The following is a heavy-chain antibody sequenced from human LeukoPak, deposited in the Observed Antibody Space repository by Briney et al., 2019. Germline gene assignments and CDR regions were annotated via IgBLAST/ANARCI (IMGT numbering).Heavy chain of an antibody. D-gene: IGHD2-2*01. CDR1: GYTFTSYY. CDR3: ARALRAYYCSSTSCPAYDY. V-gene: IGHV1-46*01. Sequence: GASVKVSCKASGYTFTSYYMHWVRQAPGQGLEWMGIINPSGGSTSYAQKFQGRVTMTRDTSTSTVYMELSSLRSEDTAVYYCARALRAYYCSSTSCPAYDYWGQGTLVTVSS. J-gene: IGHJ4*02. CDR2: INPSGGST.